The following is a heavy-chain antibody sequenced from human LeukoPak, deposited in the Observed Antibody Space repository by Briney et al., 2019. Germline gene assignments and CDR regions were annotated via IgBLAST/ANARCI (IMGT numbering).Heavy chain of an antibody. Sequence: GGSLRLSCAASGFTFNTYNMNWVRQAPGKGREWVSYISSSSSTIYYADSVKGRFTIYRDNAMNSLSLQMTGMRAEDSAVYYCASSYGYAYYFDNWGQGTLVTVSS. D-gene: IGHD5-12*01. J-gene: IGHJ4*02. CDR1: GFTFNTYN. CDR3: ASSYGYAYYFDN. CDR2: ISSSSSTI. V-gene: IGHV3-48*01.